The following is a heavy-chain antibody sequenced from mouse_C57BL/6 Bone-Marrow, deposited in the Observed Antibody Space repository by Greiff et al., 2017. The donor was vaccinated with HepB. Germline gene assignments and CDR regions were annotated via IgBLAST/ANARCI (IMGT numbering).Heavy chain of an antibody. CDR3: TRIYYYGLWYFDV. D-gene: IGHD1-1*01. V-gene: IGHV14-4*01. CDR1: GFNIKDDY. CDR2: IDPENGDT. J-gene: IGHJ1*03. Sequence: VQLQQSGAELVRPGASVKLSCTASGFNIKDDYMHWVKQRPEQGLEWIGWIDPENGDTEYASKFQGKATITADTSSNTAYLQLSSLTSEDTAVYYCTRIYYYGLWYFDVWGTGTTVTVSS.